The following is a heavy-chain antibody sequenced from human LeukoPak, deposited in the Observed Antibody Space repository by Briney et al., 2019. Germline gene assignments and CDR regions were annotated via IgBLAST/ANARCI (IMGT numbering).Heavy chain of an antibody. D-gene: IGHD6-19*01. CDR1: GFTFSSYA. CDR3: AKRGTGSEKTQWLVPGLDY. V-gene: IGHV3-23*01. J-gene: IGHJ4*02. CDR2: ISGSGGST. Sequence: PGGSLRLSCAASGFTFSSYAMSWVRQAPGKGLEWASAISGSGGSTYYADSVEGRFTISRDNSKNTLSLQMNSLRAEDTAVYYCAKRGTGSEKTQWLVPGLDYWGQGTLVTVSS.